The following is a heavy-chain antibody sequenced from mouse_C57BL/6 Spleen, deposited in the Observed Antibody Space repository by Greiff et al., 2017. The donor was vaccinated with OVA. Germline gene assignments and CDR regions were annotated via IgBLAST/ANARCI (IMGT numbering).Heavy chain of an antibody. CDR2: IYPGDGDT. D-gene: IGHD2-2*01. CDR3: ARRAYGYDGTGYYFDY. Sequence: QVQLQQSGAELVKPGASVKISCKASGYAFSSYWMNWVKQRPGKGLEWIGQIYPGDGDTNYNGKFKGKATLTADKSSSTAYMQLSSLTSEDSAVYFCARRAYGYDGTGYYFDYWGQGTTLTVSS. V-gene: IGHV1-80*01. CDR1: GYAFSSYW. J-gene: IGHJ2*01.